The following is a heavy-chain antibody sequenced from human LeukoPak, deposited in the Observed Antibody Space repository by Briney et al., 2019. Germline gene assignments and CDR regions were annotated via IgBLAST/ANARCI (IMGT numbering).Heavy chain of an antibody. V-gene: IGHV3-23*01. CDR2: ISGSGGST. CDR3: AKEMGSSGRKTAFDY. CDR1: GFTFSSYA. Sequence: PGGSLRLSCAASGFTFSSYAMSWVRHAPRKGLEWVSAISGSGGSTYYADSVKGRFTISKDNSKNTLYLQMNSLRAEDTAVYYCAKEMGSSGRKTAFDYWGQGTLVTVSS. D-gene: IGHD6-13*01. J-gene: IGHJ4*02.